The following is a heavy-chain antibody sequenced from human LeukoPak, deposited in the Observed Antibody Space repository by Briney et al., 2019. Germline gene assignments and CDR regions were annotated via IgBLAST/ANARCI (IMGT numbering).Heavy chain of an antibody. CDR3: ARVRLGLLRYYYYYMDV. CDR1: GGSISSSSYY. V-gene: IGHV4-39*07. Sequence: SETLSLSCTVSGGSISSSSYYWGWIRQPPGKGLEWIGSIYYSGSTYYNPSLKSRVTISVDTSKNQFSLKLSSVTAADTAVYYCARVRLGLLRYYYYYMDVWGKGTTVTVSS. CDR2: IYYSGST. D-gene: IGHD3-16*01. J-gene: IGHJ6*03.